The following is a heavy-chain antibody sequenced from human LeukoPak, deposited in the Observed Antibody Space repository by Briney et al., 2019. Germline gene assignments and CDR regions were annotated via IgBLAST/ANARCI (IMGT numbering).Heavy chain of an antibody. CDR3: ARLTVTEYNWFDP. J-gene: IGHJ5*02. V-gene: IGHV4-31*03. CDR2: IYYSGST. Sequence: SCKASGGTFNSTGISWIRQHPGKGLEWIGYIYYSGSTYYNPSLKSRVTISVDTSKNQFSLKLSSVTAADTAVYYCARLTVTEYNWFDPWGQGTLVTVSS. D-gene: IGHD4-17*01. CDR1: GGTFNSTGI.